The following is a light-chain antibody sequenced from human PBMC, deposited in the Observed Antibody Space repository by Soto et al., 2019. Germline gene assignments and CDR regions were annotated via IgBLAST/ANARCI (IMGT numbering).Light chain of an antibody. J-gene: IGLJ2*01. CDR1: SSDVGYYNY. CDR3: STFAVSPVI. CDR2: EVS. V-gene: IGLV2-8*01. Sequence: QSALTQPASVSGSPGQSITISCTGTSSDVGYYNYVSWYQQHPGKAPKLMIYEVSNRPSGVPDRFSGSKSGTTASLTVSGLQADDEADYYCSTFAVSPVIFGGGTKLTVL.